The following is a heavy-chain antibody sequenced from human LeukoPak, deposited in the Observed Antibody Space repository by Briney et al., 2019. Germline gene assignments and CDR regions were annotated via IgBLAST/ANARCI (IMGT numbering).Heavy chain of an antibody. Sequence: GASVKVSCKASGYTFTSYAMHWVRQAPGQRLEWMGWIDAGNGNTKYSQEFQGRVTITRDTSASTAYMELSSLRSEDIAVYYCASYGSGSYYSFDYWGQGTLVTVSS. D-gene: IGHD3-10*01. CDR1: GYTFTSYA. J-gene: IGHJ4*02. CDR2: IDAGNGNT. CDR3: ASYGSGSYYSFDY. V-gene: IGHV1-3*03.